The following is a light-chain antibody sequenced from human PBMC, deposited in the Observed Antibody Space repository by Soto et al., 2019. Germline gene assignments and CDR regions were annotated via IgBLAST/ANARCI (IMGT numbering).Light chain of an antibody. V-gene: IGLV2-8*01. CDR2: AVR. CDR1: SSDVGRYNY. Sequence: QSALTQPPYASGSPGQSVTISCTGTSSDVGRYNYVSWYQQHPGKAPKVMIHAVRKRPSGVPDRFSVSKSGNTASLTGSGIQAEYEADKYFSAYAGSNNYVLGTGHKLTV. J-gene: IGLJ1*01. CDR3: SAYAGSNNYV.